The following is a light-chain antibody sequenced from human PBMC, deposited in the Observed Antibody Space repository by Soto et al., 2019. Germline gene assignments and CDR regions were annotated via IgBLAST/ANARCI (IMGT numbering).Light chain of an antibody. Sequence: EIVLTQSPATLSLSPGERATLSCRASQSVSNFLAWYQHRPGQAPRLLLYGASNRATGTPARFSGSGSGTDFTLTISSLEPEDSAVYYCQQRSNRLTFGGGTKVEIK. CDR3: QQRSNRLT. V-gene: IGKV3-11*01. J-gene: IGKJ4*01. CDR2: GAS. CDR1: QSVSNF.